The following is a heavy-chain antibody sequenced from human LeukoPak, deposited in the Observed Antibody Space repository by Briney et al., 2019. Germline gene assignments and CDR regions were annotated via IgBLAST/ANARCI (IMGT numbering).Heavy chain of an antibody. CDR1: GYTFTSYD. CDR2: MNPNSGNT. D-gene: IGHD3-10*01. J-gene: IGHJ5*02. Sequence: ASVKVSCKASGYTFTSYDINWVRQAPGQGLEWMGWMNPNSGNTGYAQKFQGRVTMTRDTSISTAYMELSRLRSDDTAVYYCARGGVFLWLGESLNWFDPWGQGTLVTVSS. V-gene: IGHV1-8*01. CDR3: ARGGVFLWLGESLNWFDP.